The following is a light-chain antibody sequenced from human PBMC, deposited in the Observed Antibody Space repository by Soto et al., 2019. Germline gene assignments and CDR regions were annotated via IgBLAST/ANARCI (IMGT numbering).Light chain of an antibody. J-gene: IGLJ3*02. CDR1: SSDVGAYNY. V-gene: IGLV2-14*01. Sequence: QSALTQPASVSGSPGQSITISCTGASSDVGAYNYVSWYQQHAGKAPKLMIYEVSNRPSGASNRFSGSQSGNTASLTISGLQAEDEADYYCSSYISSRVFGGGTQLTVL. CDR3: SSYISSRV. CDR2: EVS.